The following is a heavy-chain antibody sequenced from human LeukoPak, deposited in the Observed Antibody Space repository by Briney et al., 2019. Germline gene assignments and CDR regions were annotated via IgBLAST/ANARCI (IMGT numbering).Heavy chain of an antibody. J-gene: IGHJ4*02. CDR2: ISSSSSTI. CDR3: ARRPQYGDYVFDY. D-gene: IGHD4-17*01. CDR1: GFTFSSYS. Sequence: GGSLRLSGAASGFTFSSYSMTWVRQAPGKGLEWVSYISSSSSTIYYADSVKGRFTISRDNAKNSLYLQMNSLRDEDMAVYYCARRPQYGDYVFDYWGQGTLVTVSS. V-gene: IGHV3-48*02.